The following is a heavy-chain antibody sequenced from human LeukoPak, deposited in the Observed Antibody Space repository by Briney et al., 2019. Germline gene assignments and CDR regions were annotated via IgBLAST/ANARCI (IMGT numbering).Heavy chain of an antibody. J-gene: IGHJ1*01. CDR3: ARDRRAVSPHAEYFQH. Sequence: KTGGSLRLSCAASEFTFGRYSMNWVRQAPGKGLEWVSTISSISHYIYYADSVRGRFTISRDNAKNSMFLQMNSLRAEDTAVYYCARDRRAVSPHAEYFQHWGQGTLVTVSS. CDR1: EFTFGRYS. CDR2: ISSISHYI. V-gene: IGHV3-21*01.